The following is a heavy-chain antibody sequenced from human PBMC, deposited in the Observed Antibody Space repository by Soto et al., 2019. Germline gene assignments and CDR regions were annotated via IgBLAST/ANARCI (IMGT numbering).Heavy chain of an antibody. CDR2: INPKGGTT. D-gene: IGHD2-2*01. J-gene: IGHJ4*02. CDR1: GYTFTTYF. CDR3: ETSLQLRKGWAFDH. Sequence: QVQLMQSGTEVREPGASVKISCRASGYTFTTYFMQWVRQAPGQGLEWVGIINPKGGTTAYAQKFQGRISMTRATSTNAVYMDLSSLKSEDTAVYYCETSLQLRKGWAFDHWGQGTLLTVSS. V-gene: IGHV1-46*01.